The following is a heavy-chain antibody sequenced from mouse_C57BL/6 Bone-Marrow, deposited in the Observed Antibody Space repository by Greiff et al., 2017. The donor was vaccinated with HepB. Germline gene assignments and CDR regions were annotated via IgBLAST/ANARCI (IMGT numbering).Heavy chain of an antibody. CDR1: GYTFTSYW. CDR2: IHPNSGST. D-gene: IGHD2-3*01. Sequence: QVQLKESGAELVKPGASVKLSCKASGYTFTSYWMHWVKQRPGQGLEWIGMIHPNSGSTNYNEKFKSKATLTVDKSSSTAYMQLSSLTSEDSAVYYCARDGYYAYWGQGTTLTVSS. J-gene: IGHJ2*01. CDR3: ARDGYYAY. V-gene: IGHV1-64*01.